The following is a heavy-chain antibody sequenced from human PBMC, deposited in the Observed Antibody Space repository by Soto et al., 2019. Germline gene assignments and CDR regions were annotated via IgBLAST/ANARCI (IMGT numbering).Heavy chain of an antibody. D-gene: IGHD3-22*01. CDR2: IIPIFGTA. V-gene: IGHV1-69*06. CDR3: ASTPYYYDSSGYSQKNWFDP. Sequence: KVSCKASGGTFSSYAISWVRQAPGQGLEWMGGIIPIFGTANYAQKFQGRVTITADKSTSTAYMELSSLRSEDTAVYYCASTPYYYDSSGYSQKNWFDPWGQGTLVTVSS. CDR1: GGTFSSYA. J-gene: IGHJ5*02.